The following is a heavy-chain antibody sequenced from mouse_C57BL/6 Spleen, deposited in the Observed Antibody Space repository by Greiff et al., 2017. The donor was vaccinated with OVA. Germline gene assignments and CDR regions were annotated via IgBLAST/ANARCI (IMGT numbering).Heavy chain of an antibody. Sequence: QVQLQQPGAELVRPGSSVKLSCKASGYTFTSYWMHWVKQRPIQGLEWIGNIDPSDSETHYNQKFKDKATLTVDKSSSTAYMQFSSLTSEASAVYYCARSSNSYAMDYWGQGTTVTVSS. CDR2: IDPSDSET. J-gene: IGHJ4*01. CDR1: GYTFTSYW. D-gene: IGHD2-10*02. CDR3: ARSSNSYAMDY. V-gene: IGHV1-52*01.